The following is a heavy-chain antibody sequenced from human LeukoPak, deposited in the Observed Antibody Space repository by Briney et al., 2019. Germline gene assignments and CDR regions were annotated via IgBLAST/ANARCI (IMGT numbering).Heavy chain of an antibody. CDR2: LKPDASDK. J-gene: IGHJ3*01. V-gene: IGHV3-7*01. Sequence: GRSLRLSCAASGFTFSHFWISWVRQTPGNGLGWGANLKPDASDKYYVDSVRGRFTISRDNAKNSLYLQINSLTAEDTAVYYCATEDRWAFDSWGQGTMVTVPS. D-gene: IGHD2-15*01. CDR1: GFTFSHFW. CDR3: ATEDRWAFDS.